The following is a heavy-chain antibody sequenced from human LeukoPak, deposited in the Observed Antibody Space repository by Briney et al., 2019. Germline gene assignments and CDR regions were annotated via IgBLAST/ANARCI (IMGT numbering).Heavy chain of an antibody. CDR1: GASFSGYY. J-gene: IGHJ4*02. V-gene: IGHV4-34*01. CDR3: ARGHYDYVWGSYRYFPVYFDY. D-gene: IGHD3-16*02. Sequence: SETLSLTCAVYGASFSGYYWSWIRQPPGKGLEWIGEINHSGSTNYNPSLKSRVTISVDTSKNQFSLKLSSVCAADTAVYYCARGHYDYVWGSYRYFPVYFDYWGQGTLVTVSS. CDR2: INHSGST.